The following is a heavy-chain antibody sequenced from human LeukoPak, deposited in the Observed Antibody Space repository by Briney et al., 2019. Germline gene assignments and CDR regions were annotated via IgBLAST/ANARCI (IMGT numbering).Heavy chain of an antibody. CDR3: ARGPYYDILTGYLAWVWWFDP. CDR1: GGSFSGYY. J-gene: IGHJ5*02. D-gene: IGHD3-9*01. Sequence: SETLSLTCAVHGGSFSGYYWSWIRQPPGKGLEWIGEINHSGSTNYNPSLKSRVTISVDTSKNQFSLKLSSVTAADTAVYYCARGPYYDILTGYLAWVWWFDPWGQGTLVTVSS. V-gene: IGHV4-34*01. CDR2: INHSGST.